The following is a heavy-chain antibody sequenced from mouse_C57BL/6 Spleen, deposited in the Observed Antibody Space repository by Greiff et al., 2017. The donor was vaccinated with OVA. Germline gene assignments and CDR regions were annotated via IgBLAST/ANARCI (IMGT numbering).Heavy chain of an antibody. Sequence: EVQGVESGGGLVQPGGSMKLSCVASGFTFSNYWMNWVRQSPEKGLEWVAQIRLKSDNYATHYAESVKGRFTISRDDSKSSVYLQMNNVRAEDTGIYYCAGDGYPYFDYWGQGTTLTVSS. CDR1: GFTFSNYW. J-gene: IGHJ2*01. V-gene: IGHV6-3*01. D-gene: IGHD2-3*01. CDR2: IRLKSDNYAT. CDR3: AGDGYPYFDY.